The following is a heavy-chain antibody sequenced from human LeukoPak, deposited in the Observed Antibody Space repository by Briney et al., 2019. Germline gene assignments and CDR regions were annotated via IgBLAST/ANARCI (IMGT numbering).Heavy chain of an antibody. CDR3: AKDQYYGSGSYFTFDI. Sequence: GGSLRLSCAASGFTFSNYAMSWVSQAPGKGLECVSSISANDGGTYYADSVKGRFTISRDNSKNTLYFEMNSLRAEDTAVYFCAKDQYYGSGSYFTFDIWGQGRMVTVSS. CDR1: GFTFSNYA. CDR2: ISANDGGT. V-gene: IGHV3-23*01. J-gene: IGHJ3*02. D-gene: IGHD3-10*01.